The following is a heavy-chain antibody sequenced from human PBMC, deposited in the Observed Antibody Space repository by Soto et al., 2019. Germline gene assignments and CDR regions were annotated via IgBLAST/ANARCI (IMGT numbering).Heavy chain of an antibody. D-gene: IGHD1-26*01. CDR3: ARGGSLYWYFDL. CDR1: GYTFTSYA. Sequence: QVQLVQSGAEVKKPGASVKVSCKASGYTFTSYAMHWVRQAPGQRLEWMGWINAGNGNTKDSQNFQGRVTITRDTSASTAYMELSSLRSEDTAVYYCARGGSLYWYFDLWGRGTLVTVSS. J-gene: IGHJ2*01. V-gene: IGHV1-3*01. CDR2: INAGNGNT.